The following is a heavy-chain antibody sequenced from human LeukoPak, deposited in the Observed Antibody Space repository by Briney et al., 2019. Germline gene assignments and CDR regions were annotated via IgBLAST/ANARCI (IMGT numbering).Heavy chain of an antibody. CDR1: GGTISSYY. D-gene: IGHD2/OR15-2a*01. CDR3: ARGGHDWGDYFL. Sequence: KPSETLSLTCSVSGGTISSYYRSWIRQPPGKGLEWIGYIYYSGSTNYNPSLKSRVTISVDTSKNQFSLKLSSVTAADTAVYYCARGGHDWGDYFLWGPGTLVTVSS. CDR2: IYYSGST. V-gene: IGHV4-59*01. J-gene: IGHJ4*02.